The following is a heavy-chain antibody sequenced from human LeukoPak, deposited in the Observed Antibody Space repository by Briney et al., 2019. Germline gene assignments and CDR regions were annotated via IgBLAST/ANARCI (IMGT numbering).Heavy chain of an antibody. CDR2: INPNSGGT. CDR3: ARELGITIFGVVIMVFDY. D-gene: IGHD3-3*01. Sequence: ASVKVSCKASGYTFTSYGISWVRQAPGQGLEWMGRINPNSGGTNYAQKFQGRVTMTRDTSISTAYMELSRLRSDDTAVYYCARELGITIFGVVIMVFDYWGQGTLVTVSS. J-gene: IGHJ4*02. V-gene: IGHV1-2*06. CDR1: GYTFTSYG.